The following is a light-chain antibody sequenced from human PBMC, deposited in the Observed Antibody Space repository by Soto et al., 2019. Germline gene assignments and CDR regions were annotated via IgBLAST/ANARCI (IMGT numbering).Light chain of an antibody. Sequence: DIQMTQSPSSLFASVGDRVTITCRASQGIRNNLGWYQQKQGKXXKXXIYGTSNLQYGAPSRFSGSGSGTEFTLTITSLQPEDFATYDCLQHDTYPRTFGQGTKVEIK. CDR2: GTS. CDR3: LQHDTYPRT. V-gene: IGKV1-17*01. J-gene: IGKJ1*01. CDR1: QGIRNN.